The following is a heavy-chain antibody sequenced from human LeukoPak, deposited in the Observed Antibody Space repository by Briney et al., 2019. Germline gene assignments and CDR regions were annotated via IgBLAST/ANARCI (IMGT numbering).Heavy chain of an antibody. D-gene: IGHD3-10*01. CDR3: ARANPGHYGSGPFYSYGMDV. V-gene: IGHV4-4*09. CDR2: HYTSGST. J-gene: IGHJ6*02. Sequence: PSQTVSLMRTFSGGSISSYYWSWMPHPPRKGLEGIWYHYTSGSTNYNPSLKSRVTMSVDTSKNQFSLKLSSVTAADTAVYYCARANPGHYGSGPFYSYGMDVWGQGTTVTVSS. CDR1: GGSISSYY.